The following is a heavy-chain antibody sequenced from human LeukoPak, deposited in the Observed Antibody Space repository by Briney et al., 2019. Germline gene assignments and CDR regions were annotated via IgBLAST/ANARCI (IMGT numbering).Heavy chain of an antibody. D-gene: IGHD2-2*01. CDR1: GGSISSSNW. Sequence: SGTLSLTCAVSGGSISSSNWWSWVRQPPGKGLEWIGEIYHSGSTNYNPSLKSRVTISVDKSKNQFSLKLSSVTAADTAVYYCARDGYCSSTSSYGGFDYWGQGTLVTVSS. J-gene: IGHJ4*02. CDR2: IYHSGST. V-gene: IGHV4-4*02. CDR3: ARDGYCSSTSSYGGFDY.